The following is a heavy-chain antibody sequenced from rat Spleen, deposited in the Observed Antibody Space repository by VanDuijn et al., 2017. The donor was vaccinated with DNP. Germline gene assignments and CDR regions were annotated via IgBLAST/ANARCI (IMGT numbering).Heavy chain of an antibody. CDR3: ARHGYSTYAMDA. Sequence: EVKLVVSGGGLVQPGRSLKLSCAASGFNFNDYWMGWVRQAPGKGLEWIGEINKDSSTIMYTPSLKDKFTISRDNVQNTLYLQMSRLGSEDTATYYCARHGYSTYAMDAWGQGTSVTVSS. D-gene: IGHD1-8*01. J-gene: IGHJ4*01. CDR1: GFNFNDYW. V-gene: IGHV4-2*01. CDR2: INKDSSTI.